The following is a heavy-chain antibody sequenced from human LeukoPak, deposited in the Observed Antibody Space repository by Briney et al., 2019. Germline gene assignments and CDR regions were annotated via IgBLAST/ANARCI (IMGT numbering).Heavy chain of an antibody. J-gene: IGHJ4*02. V-gene: IGHV3-53*01. CDR2: IYGGGST. CDR3: AREDTFAPFSY. Sequence: GGSLRLSCAASGFTFSSYGMHWVRQAPGKGLEWVSVIYGGGSTYYADSVKGLFTISRDNSKNTLYLQMNSLRAEDTAVYYCAREDTFAPFSYWGQGTLVTVSS. D-gene: IGHD5-18*01. CDR1: GFTFSSYG.